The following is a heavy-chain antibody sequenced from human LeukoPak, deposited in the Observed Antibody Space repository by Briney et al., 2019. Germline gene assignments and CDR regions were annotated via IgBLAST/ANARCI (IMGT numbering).Heavy chain of an antibody. Sequence: GGSLRLSCVASGFTFSTYWIHWVRQAPGKGLVWVSRISGDGSDARYADSVQGRFTISRDNAKNTVFLQMNSLRDEDSSLYYWARDVQDSRTGGLDLWGQGTLVTVSS. J-gene: IGHJ5*02. CDR3: ARDVQDSRTGGLDL. CDR2: ISGDGSDA. D-gene: IGHD3-22*01. CDR1: GFTFSTYW. V-gene: IGHV3-74*01.